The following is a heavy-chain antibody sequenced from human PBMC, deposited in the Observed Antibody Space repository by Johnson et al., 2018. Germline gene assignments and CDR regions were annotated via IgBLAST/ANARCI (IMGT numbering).Heavy chain of an antibody. D-gene: IGHD2/OR15-2a*01. Sequence: VQLGQSGGGLVQPGGSLRLSCVASGFTFSSYWMSWFRQAPGKGLEWVANIKEDGREKYSVDSVKGRFTITRDNAINSMYLQINSLRAEDTAVYYCAKDQSPELGVDPFDSWGQGTMVTVSS. CDR3: AKDQSPELGVDPFDS. CDR2: IKEDGREK. CDR1: GFTFSSYW. J-gene: IGHJ3*02. V-gene: IGHV3-7*01.